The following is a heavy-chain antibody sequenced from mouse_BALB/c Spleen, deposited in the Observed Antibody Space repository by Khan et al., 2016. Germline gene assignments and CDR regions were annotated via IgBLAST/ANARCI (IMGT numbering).Heavy chain of an antibody. CDR3: ASYYDYDGGFAY. CDR1: GFSITGFA. V-gene: IGHV2-6-7*01. D-gene: IGHD2-4*01. J-gene: IGHJ3*01. Sequence: QVQLKESGPGLVAPSQSLSITCTVSGFSITGFAVNWVRQPPGKGLEWLGVIWGDGSTDYDSALKSRLSIRKDDSKSQVFLKMTSLQTDDTARYYGASYYDYDGGFAYWGQGTLVTVSA. CDR2: IWGDGST.